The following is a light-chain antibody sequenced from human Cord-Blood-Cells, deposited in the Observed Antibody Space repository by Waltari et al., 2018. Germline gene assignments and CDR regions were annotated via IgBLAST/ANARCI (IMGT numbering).Light chain of an antibody. CDR1: SSELRGYNY. Sequence: QYASAAGCVGQASTISCTARSSELRGYNYVSCYQQQPGKAPKLMIYDVSNRPSGVSNRFSGSKSGNTASLTISGLQAEDEADYYCSSYTSSSTLVVFGGGTKLTVL. J-gene: IGLJ2*01. V-gene: IGLV2-14*01. CDR2: DVS. CDR3: SSYTSSSTLVV.